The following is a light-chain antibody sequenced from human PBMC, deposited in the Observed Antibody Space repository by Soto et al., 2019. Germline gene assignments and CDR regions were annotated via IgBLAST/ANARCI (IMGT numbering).Light chain of an antibody. Sequence: DIVMTQSPDSLAVSLGERATINCKSSQSVLYSSDNKNYLAWYQQKPGQPPKLLIYWASTRESGVPDRFSGSGSGTDFTLTISSLQAEDVAVYYCQQYYGAPTFGRGTKVEIK. CDR3: QQYYGAPT. V-gene: IGKV4-1*01. CDR2: WAS. CDR1: QSVLYSSDNKNY. J-gene: IGKJ1*01.